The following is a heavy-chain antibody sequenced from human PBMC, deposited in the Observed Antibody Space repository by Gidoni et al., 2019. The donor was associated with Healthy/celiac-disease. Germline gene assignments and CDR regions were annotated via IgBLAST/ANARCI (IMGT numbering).Heavy chain of an antibody. CDR2: IIPIFGTA. V-gene: IGHV1-69*01. CDR3: ARAAPDSSGYNYFDY. CDR1: GGTFSSYA. J-gene: IGHJ4*02. D-gene: IGHD6-19*01. Sequence: QVQLVQSGAAVKKPGSSVKVSCKASGGTFSSYAISWVRQAPGQGLEWMGGIIPIFGTANYAQKFQGRVTITADESTSTAYMELSSLRSEDTAVYYCARAAPDSSGYNYFDYWGQGTLVTVSS.